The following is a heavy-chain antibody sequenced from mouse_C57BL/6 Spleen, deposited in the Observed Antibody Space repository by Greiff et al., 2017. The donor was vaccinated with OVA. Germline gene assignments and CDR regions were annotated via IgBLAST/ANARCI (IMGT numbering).Heavy chain of an antibody. CDR3: ERRIRAWYAY. CDR2: ISSGSSTI. CDR1: GFTFSDYG. J-gene: IGHJ3*01. V-gene: IGHV5-17*01. Sequence: EVQVVESGGGLVKPGGSLKLSCAASGFTFSDYGMHWVRQAPETGLEWVAYISSGSSTIYYADTVKGRFTISRDNAKNTLFRQMTRLKSEVKAIEYCERRIRAWYAYWGQGTLVTVSA.